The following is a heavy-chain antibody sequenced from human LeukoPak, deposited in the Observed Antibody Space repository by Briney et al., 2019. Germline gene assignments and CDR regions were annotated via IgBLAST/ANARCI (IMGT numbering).Heavy chain of an antibody. D-gene: IGHD3-10*01. Sequence: GGSLRLSCAASGFTFSNYAMSWVRQAPGKELEWVSAISGSGDSIYYADSVKGRFTISRDNSKNTLYLQMNSLRAEDTAVYYCAKRYYGSGSCYNNWGQGTLVTVSS. V-gene: IGHV3-23*01. CDR2: ISGSGDSI. CDR1: GFTFSNYA. CDR3: AKRYYGSGSCYNN. J-gene: IGHJ4*02.